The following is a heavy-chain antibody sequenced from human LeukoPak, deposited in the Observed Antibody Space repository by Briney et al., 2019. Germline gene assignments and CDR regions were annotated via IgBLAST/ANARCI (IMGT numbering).Heavy chain of an antibody. CDR3: ASAAGSWYYFDY. CDR2: INPSGGST. CDR1: GYTFTSYY. V-gene: IGHV1-46*01. J-gene: IGHJ4*02. Sequence: ASVKVSCKASGYTFTSYYMHWVRQAPGQGLEWMGIINPSGGSTSYAQKFQGRVTMTRDMSTSTVYMELSSLRSEDTAVYYCASAAGSWYYFDYWGQGTLVTVSS. D-gene: IGHD2-15*01.